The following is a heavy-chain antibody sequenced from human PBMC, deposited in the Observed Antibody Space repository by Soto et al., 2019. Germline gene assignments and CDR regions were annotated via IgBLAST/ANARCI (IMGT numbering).Heavy chain of an antibody. CDR2: ISYDGSNK. CDR1: GFTFSSYG. CDR3: AKDYYDILSGYYGPDY. Sequence: PGESLKISCAASGFTFSSYGIHWVRQAPGKGLEWVAVISYDGSNKYYADSVKGRFTISRDNSKNTLNLQMNSLRAEDTAVYYCAKDYYDILSGYYGPDYWGQGTLVTVSS. D-gene: IGHD3-9*01. J-gene: IGHJ4*02. V-gene: IGHV3-30*18.